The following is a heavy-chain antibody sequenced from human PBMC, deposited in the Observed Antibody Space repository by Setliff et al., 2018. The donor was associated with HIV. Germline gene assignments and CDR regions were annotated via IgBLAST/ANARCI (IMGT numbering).Heavy chain of an antibody. CDR2: VQTSGST. Sequence: SETLSLTCTVSGDSLNNDNHRWAWIRQPAGRGLEWIGHVQTSGSTKYNASLTGRVSFSIDTSTNQFSLKLTSVTAADTAGYYCARRPGRGFYYSPLLNNRDFEPWGPGTLVTVSS. J-gene: IGHJ2*01. V-gene: IGHV4-61*09. CDR1: GDSLNNDNHR. CDR3: ARRPGRGFYYSPLLNNRDFEP. D-gene: IGHD3-22*01.